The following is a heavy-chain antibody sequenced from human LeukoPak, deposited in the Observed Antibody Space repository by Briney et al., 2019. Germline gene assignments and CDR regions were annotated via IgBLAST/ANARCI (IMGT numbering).Heavy chain of an antibody. CDR1: GGSIRSNYY. V-gene: IGHV4-39*07. Sequence: SETLSLTCTVSGGSIRSNYYWGWIRQPPGKGLEWIGSIYYSGNTYYNPSLKSRVTMSIDTSKNQFSLKVNSVTAADTAVYYCASLLGYCSGNRCPSSANYYYHMDVWGKGTTVTVSS. CDR3: ASLLGYCSGNRCPSSANYYYHMDV. CDR2: IYYSGNT. D-gene: IGHD2-15*01. J-gene: IGHJ6*03.